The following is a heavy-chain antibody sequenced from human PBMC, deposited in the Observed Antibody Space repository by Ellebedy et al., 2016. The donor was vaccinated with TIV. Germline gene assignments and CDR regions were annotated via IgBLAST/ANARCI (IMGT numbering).Heavy chain of an antibody. CDR3: VREMEASGTISFAY. CDR2: ISAYYGST. CDR1: GYNFIDYG. J-gene: IGHJ4*02. V-gene: IGHV1-18*01. D-gene: IGHD5-24*01. Sequence: AASVKVSCKTSGYNFIDYGVSWVRQAPGQGLEWIGWISAYYGSTTYAQSLQGRVTLTRDPSTSTLYMELRSLRFDDTAVYYCVREMEASGTISFAYWGQGTLVTVSS.